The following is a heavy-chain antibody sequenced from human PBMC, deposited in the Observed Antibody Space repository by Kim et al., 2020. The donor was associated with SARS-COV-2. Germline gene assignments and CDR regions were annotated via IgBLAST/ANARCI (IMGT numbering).Heavy chain of an antibody. V-gene: IGHV1-46*01. D-gene: IGHD3-10*01. J-gene: IGHJ4*02. Sequence: ASVKVSCKASGYTFTSYYMHWVRQAPGQGLEWMGIINPSGGSTSYAQKFQGRVTMTRDTSTSTVYMELSSLRSEDTAVYYCARDSSYGSGSYYSGCGYWGQGTLVTVSS. CDR2: INPSGGST. CDR3: ARDSSYGSGSYYSGCGY. CDR1: GYTFTSYY.